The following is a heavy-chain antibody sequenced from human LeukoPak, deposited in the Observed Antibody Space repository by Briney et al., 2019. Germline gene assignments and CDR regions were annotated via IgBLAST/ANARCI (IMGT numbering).Heavy chain of an antibody. D-gene: IGHD5-18*01. CDR3: ARALTPAMAAADY. CDR1: GYTFTGYY. Sequence: SVKVSCKASGYTFTGYYMHWVRQAPGQGLEWMGRIIPILGIANYAQKFQGRVTITADKSTSTAYMELSSLRSEDTAVYYCARALTPAMAAADYWGQGTLVTVSS. CDR2: IIPILGIA. V-gene: IGHV1-69*04. J-gene: IGHJ4*02.